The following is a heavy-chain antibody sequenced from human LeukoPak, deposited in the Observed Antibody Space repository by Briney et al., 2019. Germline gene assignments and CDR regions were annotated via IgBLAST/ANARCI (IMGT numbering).Heavy chain of an antibody. Sequence: PGGSLRLSCAACGFAFSTYAMSWVRQAPGKGLEWVSGISGSGGSTYYADSVKGRFTISRDNSKNTLYLQMNSLIAGDTAIYYCAKNRALHEIDYWGQGTLVTVSA. CDR2: ISGSGGST. D-gene: IGHD2-21*01. J-gene: IGHJ4*02. CDR1: GFAFSTYA. CDR3: AKNRALHEIDY. V-gene: IGHV3-23*01.